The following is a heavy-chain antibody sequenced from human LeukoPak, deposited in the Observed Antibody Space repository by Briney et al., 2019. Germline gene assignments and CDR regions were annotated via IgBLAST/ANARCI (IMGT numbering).Heavy chain of an antibody. CDR3: ARERSTGYLDY. J-gene: IGHJ4*02. D-gene: IGHD6-13*01. V-gene: IGHV4-59*01. CDR2: IYYSGST. CDR1: GGSISGYS. Sequence: SETLSLTCTVSGGSISGYSWSWIRQPPGKGLEWIGNIYYSGSTNYNPSLKSRVTISVDTSKNQFSLKLSSVTAADTAVYYCARERSTGYLDYWGQGTLVTVPS.